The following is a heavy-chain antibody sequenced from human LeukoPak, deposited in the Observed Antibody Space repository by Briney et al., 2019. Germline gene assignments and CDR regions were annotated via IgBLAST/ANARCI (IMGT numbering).Heavy chain of an antibody. D-gene: IGHD1-26*01. J-gene: IGHJ4*02. CDR2: IYTSGST. Sequence: SGTLSLTCTVSGGSISSYYWSWIRQPAGKGLEWIGRIYTSGSTNYNPSLKSRVTMSVDTSKNQFSLKLSSVTAADTAVYYCARDGQVGAIDYFDYWGQGTLVTVSS. CDR1: GGSISSYY. V-gene: IGHV4-4*07. CDR3: ARDGQVGAIDYFDY.